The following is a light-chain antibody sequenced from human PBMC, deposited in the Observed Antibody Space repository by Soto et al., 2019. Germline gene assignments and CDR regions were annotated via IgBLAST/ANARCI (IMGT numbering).Light chain of an antibody. V-gene: IGLV1-47*01. J-gene: IGLJ3*02. Sequence: QSVLTQPPSASGTPGQKVTISCSGTTSNIGSDFLYWFQQFPGTAPILLIYRNNQRPSGVSDRFSSSKSGTSGSLAISGLQSEDEADYYCVSWDGSLSGWVFGGGTKLTVL. CDR3: VSWDGSLSGWV. CDR2: RNN. CDR1: TSNIGSDF.